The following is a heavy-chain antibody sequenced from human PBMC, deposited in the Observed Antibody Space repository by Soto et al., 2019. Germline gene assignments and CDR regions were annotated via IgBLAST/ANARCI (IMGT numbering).Heavy chain of an antibody. CDR1: GFSLTTLGMS. Sequence: TLVNPTQTLTLTCSFSGFSLTTLGMSVSWVRQPPGKALEWLALINWEDDKYYRPSLETRLTISKDTSTNRVLLTMTKLDPADTATYYCVRGEVPSTMVMFFDYWGQGALVTVSS. CDR3: VRGEVPSTMVMFFDY. J-gene: IGHJ4*02. D-gene: IGHD3-10*01. V-gene: IGHV2-70*20. CDR2: INWEDDK.